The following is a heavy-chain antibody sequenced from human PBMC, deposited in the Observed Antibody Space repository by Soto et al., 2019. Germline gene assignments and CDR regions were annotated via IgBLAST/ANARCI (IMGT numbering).Heavy chain of an antibody. J-gene: IGHJ5*02. V-gene: IGHV3-11*01. CDR1: GFTFSDYY. D-gene: IGHD3-16*01. CDR2: ISSSGSTI. Sequence: GGSLRLSCAASGFTFSDYYMSWIRQAPGKGLEWVSYISSSGSTIYYADYVKGRFTISRDNAKNSLYLQMNSLRAEDTAVFYCARGGDYIWGSYKWCDPWGQGTLVTVSS. CDR3: ARGGDYIWGSYKWCDP.